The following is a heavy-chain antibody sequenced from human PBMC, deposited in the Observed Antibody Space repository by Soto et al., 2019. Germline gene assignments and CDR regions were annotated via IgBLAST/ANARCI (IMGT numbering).Heavy chain of an antibody. J-gene: IGHJ4*02. CDR2: IYAGDSDT. D-gene: IGHD4-17*01. CDR1: RDTFTKYW. V-gene: IGHV5-51*01. Sequence: PGESLKISCKGSRDTFTKYWIGWVRQMPGKGLEWMGIIYAGDSDTRYSPSFQGQVTISADKSISTAYLQWSSLKASDTAVYYCARSNGDYGDYWSQGTLVTVSS. CDR3: ARSNGDYGDY.